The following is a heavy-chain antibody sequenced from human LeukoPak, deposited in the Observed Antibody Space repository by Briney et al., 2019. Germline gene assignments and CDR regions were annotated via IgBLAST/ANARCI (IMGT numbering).Heavy chain of an antibody. CDR1: GFTFSSYS. CDR2: ISSSSSTI. V-gene: IGHV3-48*02. CDR3: ARDHDFWSGYYTNYFDY. D-gene: IGHD3-3*01. Sequence: PGGSLRLSCAASGFTFSSYSMTWVRQAPGKGLEWVSYISSSSSTIYYADSVKGRFTISRDNAKNSLYLQMNSLRDEDTAVYYCARDHDFWSGYYTNYFDYWGQGTLVTVS. J-gene: IGHJ4*02.